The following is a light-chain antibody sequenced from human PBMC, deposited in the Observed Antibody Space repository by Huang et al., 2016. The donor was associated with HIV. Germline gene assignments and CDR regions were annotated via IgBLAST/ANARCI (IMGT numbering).Light chain of an antibody. CDR2: AAS. CDR1: QGISNS. CDR3: LQYNTYPPT. J-gene: IGKJ5*01. V-gene: IGKV1-16*02. Sequence: DIQMTQSPTSLSASMGDKVTITCRASQGISNSLAWFQQKPVKAPKSLIYAASNLQSGVPSKFSGSGSGTYFTLTIRSLQPEDFATYYCLQYNTYPPTFAHGTLLEIK.